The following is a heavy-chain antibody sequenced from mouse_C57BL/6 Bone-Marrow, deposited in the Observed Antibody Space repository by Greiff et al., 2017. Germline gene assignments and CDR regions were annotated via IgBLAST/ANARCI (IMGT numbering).Heavy chain of an antibody. D-gene: IGHD2-1*01. CDR2: IDPEDGET. J-gene: IGHJ1*03. V-gene: IGHV14-2*01. CDR1: GFNIKDYY. CDR3: ASGNSPWYFDV. Sequence: EVKLEESGAELVKPGASVKLSCTASGFNIKDYYMHWVKQRTEQGLEWIGRIDPEDGETKYAPKFQGKATITADTSSNTAYLQLSSLTSEDTAVYYCASGNSPWYFDVWGTGTTVTVSS.